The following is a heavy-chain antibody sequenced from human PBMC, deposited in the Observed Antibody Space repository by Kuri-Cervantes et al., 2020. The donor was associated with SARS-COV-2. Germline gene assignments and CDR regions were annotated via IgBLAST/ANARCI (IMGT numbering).Heavy chain of an antibody. CDR2: INPNSGGT. D-gene: IGHD3-9*01. V-gene: IGHV1-2*02. J-gene: IGHJ4*02. CDR3: ARDRGYDILTGHYSFDY. Sequence: ASVKVSCKASGYTFTGYYMHWVRQAPGQGLEWMGWINPNSGGTNYAQKFQGRVTMTRDTSISTAYMELSRLRSDDTAVYYCARDRGYDILTGHYSFDYWGQGTLVTVSS. CDR1: GYTFTGYY.